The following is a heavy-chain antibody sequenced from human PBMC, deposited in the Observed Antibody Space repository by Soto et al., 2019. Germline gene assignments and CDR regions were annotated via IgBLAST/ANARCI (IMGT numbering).Heavy chain of an antibody. V-gene: IGHV3-33*01. CDR1: GFTFSNYG. CDR3: AGRTYYFDY. CDR2: ILYDGSNK. J-gene: IGHJ4*02. Sequence: QVQLVESGGDVVQPGRSLRLSCAASGFTFSNYGMHWARQAPGKGLEWVAAILYDGSNKYYADSVKGRFTISRDNSKNTLFLQMNSLRADDTAVSYCAGRTYYFDYCGQGTLLTVSS.